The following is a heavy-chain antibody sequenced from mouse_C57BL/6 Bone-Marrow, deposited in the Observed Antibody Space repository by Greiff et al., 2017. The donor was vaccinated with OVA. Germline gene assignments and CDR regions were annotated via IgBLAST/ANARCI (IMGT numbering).Heavy chain of an antibody. CDR2: ISSGGSYT. Sequence: EVQRVESGGDLVKPGGSLKLSCAASGFTFSSYGMSWVRQTPDKRLEWVATISSGGSYTYYPDSVQGRFTISRDNSQNTPYLQLSSLKSEDTAMYCCARQAIYYGHPWFAYWGQGTLVTVSA. V-gene: IGHV5-6*01. D-gene: IGHD2-1*01. J-gene: IGHJ3*01. CDR3: ARQAIYYGHPWFAY. CDR1: GFTFSSYG.